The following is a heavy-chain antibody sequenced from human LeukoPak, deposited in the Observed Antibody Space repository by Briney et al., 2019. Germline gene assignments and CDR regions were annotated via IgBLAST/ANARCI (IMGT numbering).Heavy chain of an antibody. V-gene: IGHV3-30-3*01. CDR1: GFTFSSYA. J-gene: IGHJ5*02. Sequence: GRSLRLSCAASGFTFSSYAMHWVRQAPGKGLEWVAVISYDGSNKYYADSVKGRFTISRDDSKNTLYLQMNSLRAEDTAVYYCAKVVADVDTWGQGTLVTVSS. D-gene: IGHD5-12*01. CDR2: ISYDGSNK. CDR3: AKVVADVDT.